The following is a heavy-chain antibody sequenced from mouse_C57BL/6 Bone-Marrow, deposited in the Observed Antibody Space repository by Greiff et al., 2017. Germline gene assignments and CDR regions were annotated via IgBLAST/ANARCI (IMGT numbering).Heavy chain of an antibody. CDR2: ISNGGGST. D-gene: IGHD1-1*02. CDR1: GFTFSDYY. V-gene: IGHV5-12*01. CDR3: ARHHYPAWFAY. Sequence: DVKLVESGGGLVQPGGSLKLSCAASGFTFSDYYMYWVRQTPEKRLEWVAYISNGGGSTYYPDTVKGRFTISRDNAKNTLYLQMSRLKSEDTAMYYCARHHYPAWFAYWGQGTLVTVSA. J-gene: IGHJ3*01.